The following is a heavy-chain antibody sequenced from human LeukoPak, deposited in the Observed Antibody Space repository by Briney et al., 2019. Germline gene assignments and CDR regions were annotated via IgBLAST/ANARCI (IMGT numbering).Heavy chain of an antibody. CDR1: GFTFSTST. CDR2: ISGSSDYM. CDR3: VRIPNNAGFPNWFDP. Sequence: GGSLRLSCAASGFTFSTSTMNWVRQAPGKGLEWVSSISGSSDYMYYADSVKGRFTISRDNAKNSLYLQMNSLRAEDTAVYYCVRIPNNAGFPNWFDPWGQGILVTVSS. J-gene: IGHJ5*02. V-gene: IGHV3-21*01. D-gene: IGHD1-14*01.